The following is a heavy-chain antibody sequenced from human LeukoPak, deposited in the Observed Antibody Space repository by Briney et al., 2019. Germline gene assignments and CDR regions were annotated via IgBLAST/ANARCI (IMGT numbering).Heavy chain of an antibody. CDR3: ARGYSYERGFFDY. CDR1: GGSISSGSYY. CDR2: IYTSGST. J-gene: IGHJ4*02. Sequence: SETLPLTCTVSGGSISSGSYYWSWIRQPAGKGLEWIGRIYTSGSTNYNPSLKSRVTISVDTSKNHFSLKLTSVTAADTAVYYCARGYSYERGFFDYWGQGTLVTVSS. V-gene: IGHV4-61*02. D-gene: IGHD5-18*01.